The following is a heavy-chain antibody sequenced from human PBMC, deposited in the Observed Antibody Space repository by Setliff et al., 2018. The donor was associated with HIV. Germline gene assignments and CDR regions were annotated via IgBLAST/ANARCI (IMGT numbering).Heavy chain of an antibody. J-gene: IGHJ4*02. D-gene: IGHD6-19*01. CDR2: IYYSGST. Sequence: PSETLSLTCTVSGDSFNFNYYYWVWIRQPPGKGLEWIGSIYYSGSTYYNPSLKSRVTISVDTSKNQFSLKLSSVTAADTAVYYCASPASGGSSGQYHYWGQGTLVTVSS. V-gene: IGHV4-39*01. CDR3: ASPASGGSSGQYHY. CDR1: GDSFNFNYYY.